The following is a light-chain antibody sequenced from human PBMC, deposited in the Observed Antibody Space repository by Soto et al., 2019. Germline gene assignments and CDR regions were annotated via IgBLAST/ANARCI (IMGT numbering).Light chain of an antibody. CDR3: QKYNNWPPYT. Sequence: EIVMTQSPATLSVSPGERATLSCRASQSVSSNFAWYQQKPGQAPRLLIYGASTRATGIPARFSGSGSGTEYTLTISSLQSEDFALYYCQKYNNWPPYTFGQGTKLEIK. J-gene: IGKJ2*01. CDR2: GAS. CDR1: QSVSSN. V-gene: IGKV3-15*01.